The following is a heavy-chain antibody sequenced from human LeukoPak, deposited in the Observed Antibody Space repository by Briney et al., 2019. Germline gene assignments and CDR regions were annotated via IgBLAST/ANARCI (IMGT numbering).Heavy chain of an antibody. CDR2: IYTSGST. Sequence: SETLSLTCTVSGNSISSGDNYWSWIRQPAGKGLEWIGRIYTSGSTNYNPSLKSRVTISVDTSKNQFSLKLSSVTAADTAVYYCARLPPTAPRITMVRGVKYYMDVWGKGTTVTISS. V-gene: IGHV4-61*02. CDR3: ARLPPTAPRITMVRGVKYYMDV. CDR1: GNSISSGDNY. J-gene: IGHJ6*03. D-gene: IGHD3-10*01.